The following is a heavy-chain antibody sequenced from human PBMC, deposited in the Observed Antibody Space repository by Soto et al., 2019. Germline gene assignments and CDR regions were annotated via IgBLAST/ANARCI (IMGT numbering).Heavy chain of an antibody. V-gene: IGHV3-30*18. CDR2: ISYDASNK. CDR1: GFTFSIYD. J-gene: IGHJ4*02. D-gene: IGHD2-15*01. CDR3: AKASDDLLVLVAATLDY. Sequence: PGGCLRLSCSSSGFTFSIYDMHWVRQAPGKGLALLAIISYDASNKHYTDSVKVRFNIFRDNYKNTLYLQMNSVTAEDMAVYYCAKASDDLLVLVAATLDYWGQGTMVTASS.